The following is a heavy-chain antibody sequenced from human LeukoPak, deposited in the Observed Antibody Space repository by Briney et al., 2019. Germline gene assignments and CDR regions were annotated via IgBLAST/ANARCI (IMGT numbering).Heavy chain of an antibody. J-gene: IGHJ4*02. Sequence: PGRSLRLSCAASGFTFSSYGMHWVRQAPGKGLEWVAVISYDGSNKYYADSVKGRLTISRDNSKNTLYLQMNSLRAEDTAVYYCAKHAASIAARSYFDYWGQGTLVTVSS. CDR3: AKHAASIAARSYFDY. V-gene: IGHV3-30*18. D-gene: IGHD6-6*01. CDR2: ISYDGSNK. CDR1: GFTFSSYG.